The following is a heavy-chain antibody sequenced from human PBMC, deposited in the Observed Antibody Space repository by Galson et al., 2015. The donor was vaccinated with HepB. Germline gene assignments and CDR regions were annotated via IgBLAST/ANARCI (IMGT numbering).Heavy chain of an antibody. Sequence: SVKVSCKASGYTFTSYDINWVRQATGQGPEWMGWMNPNSGNTGYEQKFRGGVTMIRSTAMSTAYMELSSLRPEDTAVYYCARSHPYYSGSSGFNSLDIWGQVTVVTVSS. CDR1: GYTFTSYD. CDR3: ARSHPYYSGSSGFNSLDI. D-gene: IGHD3-22*01. J-gene: IGHJ3*02. CDR2: MNPNSGNT. V-gene: IGHV1-8*01.